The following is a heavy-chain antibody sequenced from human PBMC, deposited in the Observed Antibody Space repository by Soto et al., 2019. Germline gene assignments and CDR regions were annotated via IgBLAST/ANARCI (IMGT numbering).Heavy chain of an antibody. Sequence: QAQVVQSGAEVRRPGSSVKLSCKASEGTFNSYAIAWVRQAPGQGLEWMGGIIPYYNTLNYAQKFQDRVTITADDSTNTVYMELSSLRSDDTAVYFCASGASRWYPYFFDSWAQGTLVTVSS. CDR1: EGTFNSYA. V-gene: IGHV1-69*01. J-gene: IGHJ4*02. D-gene: IGHD6-13*01. CDR2: IIPYYNTL. CDR3: ASGASRWYPYFFDS.